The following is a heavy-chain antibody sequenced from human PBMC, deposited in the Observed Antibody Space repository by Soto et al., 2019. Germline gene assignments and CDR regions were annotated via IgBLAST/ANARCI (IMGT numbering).Heavy chain of an antibody. J-gene: IGHJ6*02. CDR3: ARDKTVVSHYYSYGMDV. V-gene: IGHV1-69*13. CDR2: IIPIFGTA. Sequence: SVKVSCKASGGTFSSYAISWVRQAPGQGLEWMGGIIPIFGTANYAQKFQGRVTITADESTSTAYMELSSLRSEDTAVYYCARDKTVVSHYYSYGMDVWGQGTTVTVSS. D-gene: IGHD2-15*01. CDR1: GGTFSSYA.